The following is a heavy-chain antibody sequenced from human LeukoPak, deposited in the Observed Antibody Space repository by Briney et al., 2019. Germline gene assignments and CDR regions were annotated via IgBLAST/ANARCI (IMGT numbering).Heavy chain of an antibody. V-gene: IGHV4-30-4*01. CDR3: DRPYGDYYDAFDI. CDR1: GGSISSGDYY. D-gene: IGHD4-17*01. Sequence: SETLSLTCTVSGGSISSGDYYWSWIRQPPGKGLEWIGYIYYSGSTYYNPSLKSRVTISVDTSKNQFSLKLSSVTAADTAVYYCDRPYGDYYDAFDIWGQGTMVTVSS. J-gene: IGHJ3*02. CDR2: IYYSGST.